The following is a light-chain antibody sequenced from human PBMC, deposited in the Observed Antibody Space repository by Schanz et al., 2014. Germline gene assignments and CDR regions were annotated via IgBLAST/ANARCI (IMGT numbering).Light chain of an antibody. CDR3: SSFTTTDTWV. CDR1: SSDVGGYNS. CDR2: EVN. J-gene: IGLJ3*02. V-gene: IGLV2-8*01. Sequence: QSALTQPPSASGSPGQSVTISCTGTSSDVGGYNSVSWYQHHPGKAPKLMIYEVNKRPSGVPDRFSGSKSGNTASLTVSGLQAEDEADYYCSSFTTTDTWVFGGGTKLTVL.